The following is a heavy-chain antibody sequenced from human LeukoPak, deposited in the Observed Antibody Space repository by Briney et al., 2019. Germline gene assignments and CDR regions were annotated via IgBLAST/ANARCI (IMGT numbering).Heavy chain of an antibody. CDR3: AKDQAPSIPGDWFDP. CDR2: ISGSGGST. CDR1: GFTFSSYA. D-gene: IGHD1-14*01. J-gene: IGHJ5*02. V-gene: IGHV3-23*01. Sequence: GGSLRLSCAASGFTFSSYAMSWVRQAPGKGLEWVSAISGSGGSTYYADSVKGRFTISRDNSKNTLYLQMNSLRAEDTAVYYCAKDQAPSIPGDWFDPWCQGTLVTVSS.